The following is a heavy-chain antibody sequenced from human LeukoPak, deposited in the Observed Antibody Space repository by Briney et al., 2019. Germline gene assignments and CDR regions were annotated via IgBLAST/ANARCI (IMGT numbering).Heavy chain of an antibody. CDR3: ARVGVPAAKVVYAFDI. D-gene: IGHD2-2*01. V-gene: IGHV3-23*01. CDR2: ISGSGGST. J-gene: IGHJ3*02. CDR1: GFTVSSNY. Sequence: PGGSLRLSCAASGFTVSSNYMNWVRQAPGKGLEWVSAISGSGGSTYYADSVKGRFTISRDNSKNTLYLQMNSLRAEDTAVYYCARVGVPAAKVVYAFDIWGQGTMVTVSS.